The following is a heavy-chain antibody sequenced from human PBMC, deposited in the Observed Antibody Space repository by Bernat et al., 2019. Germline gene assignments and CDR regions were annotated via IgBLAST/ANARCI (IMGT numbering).Heavy chain of an antibody. D-gene: IGHD1-1*01. CDR3: ARPPGPGTDY. CDR2: ISSGSGYI. CDR1: GFTFSSYT. Sequence: EVQLVESGGGLVKPGGSLRLSCEASGFTFSSYTMNWVRQAPGKGLEWVSSISSGSGYIYYADSLKGRFTISRDNAENSLYLQMNSLRAEDTAVYYCARPPGPGTDYWGQGTLVTVSS. J-gene: IGHJ4*02. V-gene: IGHV3-21*01.